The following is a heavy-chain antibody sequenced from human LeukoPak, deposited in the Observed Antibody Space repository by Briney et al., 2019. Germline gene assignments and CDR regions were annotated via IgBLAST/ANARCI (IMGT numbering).Heavy chain of an antibody. CDR3: AKNKVPGVFFPDYYYGKDV. CDR1: GFTFSSYA. D-gene: IGHD3-10*01. J-gene: IGHJ6*02. Sequence: GGSLRLSCAASGFTFSSYAMSWVRQAPGKGLEWVSAISGSGGSTYYADSAKGRFTISRDNSKNTLYLQMNSLRAEDTAVYYCAKNKVPGVFFPDYYYGKDVWGQGTTVTVSS. CDR2: ISGSGGST. V-gene: IGHV3-23*01.